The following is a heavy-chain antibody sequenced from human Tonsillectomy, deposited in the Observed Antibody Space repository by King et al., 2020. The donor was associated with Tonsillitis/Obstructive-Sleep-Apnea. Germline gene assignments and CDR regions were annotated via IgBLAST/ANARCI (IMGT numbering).Heavy chain of an antibody. CDR3: AREGDCSGGSCLAYYFDY. CDR1: GGSISSYY. CDR2: IYYSGST. J-gene: IGHJ4*02. V-gene: IGHV4-59*01. Sequence: VQLQESGPGLVKPSETLSLTCTVSGGSISSYYWSWIRPPPGKGLEWIGYIYYSGSTNYNPSLKSRVTISVDTSKNQFSLKLSSVTAADTAVYYCAREGDCSGGSCLAYYFDYWGQGTLVTVSS. D-gene: IGHD2-15*01.